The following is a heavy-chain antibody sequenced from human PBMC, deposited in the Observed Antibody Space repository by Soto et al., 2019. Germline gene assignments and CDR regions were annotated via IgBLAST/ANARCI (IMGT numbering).Heavy chain of an antibody. CDR2: ILYDGSNK. V-gene: IGHV3-30*18. D-gene: IGHD2-2*01. CDR1: GFTFSNYG. J-gene: IGHJ6*02. Sequence: GGSLRLSXAASGFTFSNYGMHWVRQTPGKGLEWVALILYDGSNKYYADSVKGRFTISRDNSKNTLYLQVSSLRAEDTAVYYCAKSRDAYNFYFYYGMDVWGQGTTVTVSS. CDR3: AKSRDAYNFYFYYGMDV.